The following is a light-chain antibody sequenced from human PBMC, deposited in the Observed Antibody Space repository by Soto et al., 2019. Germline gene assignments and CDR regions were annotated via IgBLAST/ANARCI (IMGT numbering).Light chain of an antibody. J-gene: IGKJ2*01. CDR2: GAS. CDR3: QQYATSNT. Sequence: IVLTQSPGTLSLSPGERATLSCRASQSVSSSYLAWYQQKPGQGPRLLIYGASTRATGIPDRFSGSGSGTDFTLTISRLEPEDFAVHFCQQYATSNTFGQGTKLEIE. CDR1: QSVSSSY. V-gene: IGKV3-20*01.